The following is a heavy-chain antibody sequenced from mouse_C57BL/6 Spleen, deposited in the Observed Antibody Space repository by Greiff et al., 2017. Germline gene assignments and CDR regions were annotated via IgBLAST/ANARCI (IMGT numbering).Heavy chain of an antibody. CDR1: GFSFNTYA. CDR3: VRQRGYYVDYAMDY. V-gene: IGHV10-1*01. J-gene: IGHJ4*01. D-gene: IGHD2-3*01. Sequence: GGGLVQPKGSLKLSCAASGFSFNTYAMNWVRQAPGKGLEWVARIRSKSNNYATYYADSVKDRFTISRDDSESMLYLQMNNLKTEDTAMDDCVRQRGYYVDYAMDYWGQGTSVTVSS. CDR2: IRSKSNNYAT.